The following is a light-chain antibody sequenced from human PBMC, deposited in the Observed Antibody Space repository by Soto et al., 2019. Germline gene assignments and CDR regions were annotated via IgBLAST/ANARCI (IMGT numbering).Light chain of an antibody. Sequence: ALTQPASVSGSPGQSFTISCTGTSSDVGAYHSVSWYQQHPGKAPKLIIFDVSNRPSGVSDRFSGSKSGNTASLTISGLQAEDEADYYCTSFTDTGTVIFGGGTKVTVL. J-gene: IGLJ2*01. CDR2: DVS. CDR3: TSFTDTGTVI. V-gene: IGLV2-14*03. CDR1: SSDVGAYHS.